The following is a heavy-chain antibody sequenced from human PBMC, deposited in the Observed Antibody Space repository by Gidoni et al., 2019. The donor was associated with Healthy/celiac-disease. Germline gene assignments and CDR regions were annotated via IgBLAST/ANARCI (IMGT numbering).Heavy chain of an antibody. CDR2: ISSSSSYI. J-gene: IGHJ4*02. CDR1: GFTFSIYS. CDR3: ARVVLGSDY. V-gene: IGHV3-21*01. D-gene: IGHD2-2*01. Sequence: DVQLVESGGGLVKPGGSLRLPGAASGFTFSIYSMNLVRQAPGKGLECVSSISSSSSYIYYADSVKGRFTISRDNAKNSLYLQMNSLRAEDTAVYYCARVVLGSDYWGQGTLVTVSS.